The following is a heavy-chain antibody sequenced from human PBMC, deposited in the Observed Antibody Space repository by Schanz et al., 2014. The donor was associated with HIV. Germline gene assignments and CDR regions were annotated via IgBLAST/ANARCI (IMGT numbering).Heavy chain of an antibody. Sequence: EVQLVESGGGLAQPGRSLRLSCAASGFTFDDYAMHWVRQAPGKGLEWVSGISWNSGEIGYADSVKGRFTISRDNTKKSLYMQMNSLRAEDTALYYCAREKYCSGGSCSGIFDYWGQGILVTVSP. CDR3: AREKYCSGGSCSGIFDY. CDR2: ISWNSGEI. J-gene: IGHJ4*02. D-gene: IGHD2-15*01. CDR1: GFTFDDYA. V-gene: IGHV3-9*01.